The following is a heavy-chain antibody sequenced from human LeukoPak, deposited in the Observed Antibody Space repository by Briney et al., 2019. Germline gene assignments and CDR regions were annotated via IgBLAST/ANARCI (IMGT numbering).Heavy chain of an antibody. CDR1: GDSVSSNGAA. V-gene: IGHV6-1*01. D-gene: IGHD3-3*01. Sequence: SQTLSLTCAISGDSVSSNGAAWNWIRQSPSRGLEWLGRTYYRSKWYNDYAVSVKSRITINPDTSKNQFSLQLNSVTAADTAVYYCARARRDSGYYKVDYWGQGTLVTVSS. CDR2: TYYRSKWYN. J-gene: IGHJ4*02. CDR3: ARARRDSGYYKVDY.